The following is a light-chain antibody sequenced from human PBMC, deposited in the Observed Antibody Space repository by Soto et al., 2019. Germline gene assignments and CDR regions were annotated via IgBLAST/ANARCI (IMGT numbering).Light chain of an antibody. CDR3: CSYTTSSTYV. V-gene: IGLV2-14*03. CDR1: SSDVGGYNY. Sequence: QSALTQPASVSGSPGQSIAISCTGTSSDVGGYNYVFWYQQHPGKAPKLMIYDVSNRPSGVSNRFSGSKSGNTASLTISGLQAEDEADYYCCSYTTSSTYVFGTGTKLTVL. CDR2: DVS. J-gene: IGLJ1*01.